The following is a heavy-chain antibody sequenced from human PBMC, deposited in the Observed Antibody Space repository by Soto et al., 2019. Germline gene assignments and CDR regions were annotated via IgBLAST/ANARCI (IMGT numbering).Heavy chain of an antibody. D-gene: IGHD6-19*01. J-gene: IGHJ4*02. V-gene: IGHV3-64*01. CDR3: ARQWLDSYYFDY. CDR2: ISSNGGRT. CDR1: GFTFTSSA. Sequence: EVQLVESGGGLVQPGGSLSLSCAASGFTFTSSAMHWVRQAPGKGLEYVSAISSNGGRTYYANTVKGRLTISRDHSKNTLYLQMSSLRAEEMAVYYCARQWLDSYYFDYWGQGTLVTASS.